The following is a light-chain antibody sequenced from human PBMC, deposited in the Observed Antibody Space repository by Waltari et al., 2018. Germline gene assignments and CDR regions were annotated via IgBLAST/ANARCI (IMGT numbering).Light chain of an antibody. Sequence: DIQMTQSPSSLSASVGDRVTITCRASQNINKYLNWYQRKPGKAPKLLVYLASSLQSGVPSRFRGSGFGTDFTLTISSLQPEDVATYYCQASYTEPYFFGQGTKLEIK. CDR2: LAS. V-gene: IGKV1-39*01. J-gene: IGKJ2*01. CDR1: QNINKY. CDR3: QASYTEPYF.